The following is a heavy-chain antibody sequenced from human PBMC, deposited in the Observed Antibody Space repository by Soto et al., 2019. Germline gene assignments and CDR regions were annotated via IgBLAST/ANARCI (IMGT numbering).Heavy chain of an antibody. Sequence: PSETLSLTCGVSGGTVASSHWWSWVRQSPGRGLEWIGNVYHTGDTNFNPSLQGRVTFSVDKSNNQFSLRLTSVTAADTAVYFCAREIVTAGGNNYFDPWGPGTLVTVCS. D-gene: IGHD2-21*02. J-gene: IGHJ5*02. V-gene: IGHV4-4*02. CDR1: GGTVASSHW. CDR2: VYHTGDT. CDR3: AREIVTAGGNNYFDP.